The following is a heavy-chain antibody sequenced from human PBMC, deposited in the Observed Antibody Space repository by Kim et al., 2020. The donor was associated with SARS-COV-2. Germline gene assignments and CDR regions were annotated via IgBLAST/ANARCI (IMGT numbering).Heavy chain of an antibody. CDR3: ARVPFRVAKIPLAVSPEATYYDGSGSYPS. CDR2: ISSSGSTI. Sequence: GGSLRLSCAASGFTFSSYEMNWVRQAPGKGLEWVSYISSSGSTIYYADSVKGRFTISRDNAKNSLYLQMNSLRAEDTAVYYCARVPFRVAKIPLAVSPEATYYDGSGSYPSWGQGTMVAVSS. J-gene: IGHJ3*01. CDR1: GFTFSSYE. V-gene: IGHV3-48*03. D-gene: IGHD3-10*01.